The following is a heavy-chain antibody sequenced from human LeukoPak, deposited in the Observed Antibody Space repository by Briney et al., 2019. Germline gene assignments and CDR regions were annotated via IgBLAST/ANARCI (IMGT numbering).Heavy chain of an antibody. D-gene: IGHD3-10*01. J-gene: IGHJ4*02. CDR3: AREGFAEFFLEI. Sequence: SGTLSLTCTVSGGSINSTTHHWDWIRQPPGKGLEWIGSVYYSGSSFSNPSLRSRVTISVDTSKNQFFLRLNSVTAADTAVYYCAREGFAEFFLEIWGQGTRVTVSS. V-gene: IGHV4-39*07. CDR2: VYYSGSS. CDR1: GGSINSTTHH.